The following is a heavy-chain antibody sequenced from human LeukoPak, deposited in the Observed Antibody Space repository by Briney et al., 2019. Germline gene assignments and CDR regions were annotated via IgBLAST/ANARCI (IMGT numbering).Heavy chain of an antibody. CDR1: GFTFSSYS. V-gene: IGHV3-21*01. J-gene: IGHJ6*02. Sequence: GGSLRLSCAASGFTFSSYSMNWARQAPGKGLEWGSAISSSSSYIYYADSVKGRFTLSRDHATHSLYMQMTSLRAEDPGVSYCAREAVAGLYYGMDVWGHGTTVTVSS. CDR2: ISSSSSYI. D-gene: IGHD6-19*01. CDR3: AREAVAGLYYGMDV.